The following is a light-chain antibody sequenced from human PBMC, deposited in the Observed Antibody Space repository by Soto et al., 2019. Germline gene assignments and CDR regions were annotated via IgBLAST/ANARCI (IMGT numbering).Light chain of an antibody. CDR1: QSISHKY. J-gene: IGKJ1*01. CDR2: SVS. V-gene: IGKV3-20*01. CDR3: QLYSGSPWT. Sequence: IVLTQSPGTLSLSPGEGATLSCRASQSISHKYLAWFQQKPGQAPRLLIHSVSTRATGAPDRFSGSGSGTDFTLAISRLGPEDFAVYYCQLYSGSPWTFGQGTKVEI.